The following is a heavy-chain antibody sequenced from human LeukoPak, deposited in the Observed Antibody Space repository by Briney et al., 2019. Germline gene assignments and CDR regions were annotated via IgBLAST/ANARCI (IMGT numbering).Heavy chain of an antibody. Sequence: PGGSLRLSCAASAFTLSTYAMSWVRQAPGKGLEWVSGISAGKGNTYADSVKGRFIISRDNSKNSLYLQMNSLRAEDTAVYYCARGFRPYYYSYMDVWGKGTTVTVSS. CDR2: ISAGKGNT. V-gene: IGHV3-23*01. CDR1: AFTLSTYA. D-gene: IGHD2-21*01. J-gene: IGHJ6*03. CDR3: ARGFRPYYYSYMDV.